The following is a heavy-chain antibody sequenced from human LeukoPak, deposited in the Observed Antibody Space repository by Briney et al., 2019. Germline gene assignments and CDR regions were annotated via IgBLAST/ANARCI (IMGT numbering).Heavy chain of an antibody. V-gene: IGHV3-23*01. CDR2: IIGSGRTT. D-gene: IGHD2-21*01. CDR3: AKKEGDTYFSWYMDV. Sequence: PGGSLRLSCAASGFTFRSVAMSWVRQAPGEGLEWVSGIIGSGRTTFYADSVKGRFTISRDNSKNTLYLQMNSLRAEDTAIYYCAKKEGDTYFSWYMDVWAKGPRSPSP. CDR1: GFTFRSVA. J-gene: IGHJ6*03.